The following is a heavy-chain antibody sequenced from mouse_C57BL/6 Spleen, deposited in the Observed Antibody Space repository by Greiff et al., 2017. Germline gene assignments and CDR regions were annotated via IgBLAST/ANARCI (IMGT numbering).Heavy chain of an antibody. V-gene: IGHV3-1*01. D-gene: IGHD4-1*01. Sequence: EVQLQQSGPGMVKPSQSLSLTCTVTGYSITSGYDWHWIRHFPGNKLEWMGYISYSGSTNYNPSLKSRISITHDTSKNHFFLKLNSVTTEDTATYYCARGETGTHFDYWGQGTTLTVSS. J-gene: IGHJ2*01. CDR1: GYSITSGYD. CDR3: ARGETGTHFDY. CDR2: ISYSGST.